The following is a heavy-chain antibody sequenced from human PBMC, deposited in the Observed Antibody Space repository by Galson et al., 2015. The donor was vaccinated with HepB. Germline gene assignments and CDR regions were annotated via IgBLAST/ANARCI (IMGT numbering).Heavy chain of an antibody. Sequence: SVKVSCKASGYTFTGYYMHWVRQAPGQGLEWMGWINPNSGGTNYAQKFQGRVTMTRDTSISTAYMELSRLRSDDTAVYYCARSVAPKKNWFDPWGQGTLVTVSS. V-gene: IGHV1-2*02. CDR1: GYTFTGYY. J-gene: IGHJ5*02. CDR2: INPNSGGT. CDR3: ARSVAPKKNWFDP. D-gene: IGHD6-19*01.